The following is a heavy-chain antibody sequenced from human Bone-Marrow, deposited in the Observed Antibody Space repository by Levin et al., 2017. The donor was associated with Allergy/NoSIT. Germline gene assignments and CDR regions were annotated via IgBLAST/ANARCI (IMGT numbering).Heavy chain of an antibody. Sequence: LAGGSLRLSCAASGFAFPTYAVHWVRQAPGEGLEWVALISNDGGIKLYADAVKGRFTISRDNSKNTLYLQMDSLRSEDTAMYYCTRRDFFDGGVYSSQWNGFDVWGQGTMVTVSS. D-gene: IGHD3-16*01. V-gene: IGHV3-30-3*01. CDR2: ISNDGGIK. CDR3: TRRDFFDGGVYSSQWNGFDV. J-gene: IGHJ3*01. CDR1: GFAFPTYA.